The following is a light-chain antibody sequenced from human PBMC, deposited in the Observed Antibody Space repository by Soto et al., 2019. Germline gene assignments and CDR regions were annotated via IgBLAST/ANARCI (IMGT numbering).Light chain of an antibody. CDR3: SSYAGNSYGGGNI. Sequence: QSALTQPRSVSGSPGQSVTISCTGTSXDVGGYHYVSWYQHHPGKAPKLVIFDVNRRPSGVPHRFSGSKSDNTASLTISGLQAEDEADYYCSSYAGNSYGGGNIFGPGTKVTVL. V-gene: IGLV2-11*01. J-gene: IGLJ1*01. CDR2: DVN. CDR1: SXDVGGYHY.